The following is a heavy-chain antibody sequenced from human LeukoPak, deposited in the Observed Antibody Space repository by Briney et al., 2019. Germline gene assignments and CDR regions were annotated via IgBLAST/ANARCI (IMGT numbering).Heavy chain of an antibody. D-gene: IGHD3-10*01. J-gene: IGHJ5*02. CDR3: ARGPRGLLWFGELLSGFDP. V-gene: IGHV4-59*01. CDR2: IYYSGST. CDR1: GGSISSYY. Sequence: SETLSLTCTVSGGSISSYYWSWIRQPPGKGPEWIGYIYYSGSTNYNPSLKSRVTISVDTSKNQFSLKLSSVTAADTAVYYCARGPRGLLWFGELLSGFDPWGQGTLVTVSS.